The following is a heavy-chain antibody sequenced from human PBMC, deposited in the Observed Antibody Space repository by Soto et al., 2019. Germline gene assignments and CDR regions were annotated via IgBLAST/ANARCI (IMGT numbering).Heavy chain of an antibody. CDR3: ARDSITMIVASLPDAFDI. CDR2: INPSGGST. V-gene: IGHV1-46*03. D-gene: IGHD3-22*01. Sequence: ASVKVSCKASGYTFASYGISWVRQAPGQGLEWMGIINPSGGSTSYAQKFQGRVTMTRDTSTSTVYMELSSLRSEDTAVYYCARDSITMIVASLPDAFDIWGQGTMVTVSS. CDR1: GYTFASYG. J-gene: IGHJ3*02.